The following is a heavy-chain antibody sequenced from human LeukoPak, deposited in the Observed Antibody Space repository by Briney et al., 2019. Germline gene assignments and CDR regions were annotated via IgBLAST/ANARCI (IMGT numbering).Heavy chain of an antibody. V-gene: IGHV4-39*02. J-gene: IGHJ4*02. CDR3: ARAVPPGYSSSWYVAFDY. CDR1: GGSTCSSSYY. D-gene: IGHD6-13*01. Sequence: SETLSLTRALSGGSTCSSSYYSGWIRHPPGEGLEWVGSIYYSGSTSYNPPLKRRVTISEETPKKHFSLKLRCVAPADTAVYYCARAVPPGYSSSWYVAFDYWGQGTLVTVSS. CDR2: IYYSGST.